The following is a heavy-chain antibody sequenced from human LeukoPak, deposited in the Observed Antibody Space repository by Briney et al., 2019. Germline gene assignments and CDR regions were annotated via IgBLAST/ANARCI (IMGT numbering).Heavy chain of an antibody. CDR2: INPQSGAT. Sequence: ASVKVSCKASGYTFTCFYIHWVRQAPGQGLEWMAWINPQSGATNYAQKFQGRVTMTRDMSISTAYMDVTSLRSDDTAVYYCARGEDDSGLYLAYWGQGTLVTVSS. J-gene: IGHJ4*02. D-gene: IGHD3-22*01. CDR3: ARGEDDSGLYLAY. V-gene: IGHV1-2*02. CDR1: GYTFTCFY.